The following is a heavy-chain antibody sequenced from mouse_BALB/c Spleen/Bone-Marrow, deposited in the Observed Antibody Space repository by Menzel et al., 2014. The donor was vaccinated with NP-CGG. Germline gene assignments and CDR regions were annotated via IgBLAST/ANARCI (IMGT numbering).Heavy chain of an antibody. Sequence: EVKLVESGGGLVKPGGSLKLSCAASGFAFSSYDMSWVRQTPEKRLEWVAYISSGGGSTYYPDTVKGRFTISRDNAKNNLYLQMNSLKSEDTAMYYCARPLYYYGSSPFYAMDYWGQGTSVTVSS. V-gene: IGHV5-12-1*01. CDR2: ISSGGGST. D-gene: IGHD1-1*01. CDR1: GFAFSSYD. J-gene: IGHJ4*01. CDR3: ARPLYYYGSSPFYAMDY.